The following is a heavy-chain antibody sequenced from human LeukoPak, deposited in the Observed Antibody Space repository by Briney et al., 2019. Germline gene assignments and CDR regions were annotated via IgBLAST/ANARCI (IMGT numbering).Heavy chain of an antibody. Sequence: PGGSLRLSCAASGFTFSDHYMDWVRQAPGKGLEWVGRTRNKANSYTTEYAASVKGRFTISRDDSKNSLCLQMNSLKTEDTAVYYCARVGAGSYSLDYWGQGTLVTVSS. J-gene: IGHJ4*02. V-gene: IGHV3-72*01. CDR3: ARVGAGSYSLDY. D-gene: IGHD3-10*01. CDR2: TRNKANSYTT. CDR1: GFTFSDHY.